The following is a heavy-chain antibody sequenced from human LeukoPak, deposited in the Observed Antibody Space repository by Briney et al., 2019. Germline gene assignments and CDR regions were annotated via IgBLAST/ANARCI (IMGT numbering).Heavy chain of an antibody. CDR1: GFTFSSYG. CDR2: IRYDGSNK. V-gene: IGHV3-30*02. J-gene: IGHJ5*02. Sequence: GGSLRLSCAASGFTFSSYGMHWVRQAPGKGLEWVAFIRYDGSNKYYADSVKGRFTISRDNSKNTLYLQMNSLRAEDTAVYYCAKAPLHYKPPKPLWFDPWGQGTLVTVSS. D-gene: IGHD3-10*01. CDR3: AKAPLHYKPPKPLWFDP.